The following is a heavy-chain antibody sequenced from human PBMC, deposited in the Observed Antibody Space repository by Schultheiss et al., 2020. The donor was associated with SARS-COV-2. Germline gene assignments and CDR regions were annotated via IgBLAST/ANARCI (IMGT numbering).Heavy chain of an antibody. D-gene: IGHD2-2*01. V-gene: IGHV3-33*01. Sequence: GGSLRLSCAASGFTFSSYGIHWVRQAPGKGLEWVAVIWYDGSNKYYADSVKGRFTISRDNSKNTLYLQMNSLRAEDTAVYYCARGHCSSTSCYYFDYWGQGTLVTVSS. CDR2: IWYDGSNK. CDR3: ARGHCSSTSCYYFDY. CDR1: GFTFSSYG. J-gene: IGHJ4*02.